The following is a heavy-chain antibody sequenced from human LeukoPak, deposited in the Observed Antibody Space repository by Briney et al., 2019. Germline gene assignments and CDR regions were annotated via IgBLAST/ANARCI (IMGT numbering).Heavy chain of an antibody. Sequence: GGSLRLSCAASGLIVSSNYMTWVRQAPGKGLEWVAVISYDGSNKYYADSVKGRFTISRDNSKNTLYLQMNSLRAEDTAVYYCAREVITMIVVVTHDAFDIWGQGTMVTVSS. V-gene: IGHV3-30-3*01. CDR3: AREVITMIVVVTHDAFDI. D-gene: IGHD3-22*01. CDR1: GLIVSSNY. CDR2: ISYDGSNK. J-gene: IGHJ3*02.